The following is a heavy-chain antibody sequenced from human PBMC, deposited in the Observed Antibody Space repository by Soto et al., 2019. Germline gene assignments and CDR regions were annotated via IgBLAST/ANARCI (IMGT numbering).Heavy chain of an antibody. CDR3: ARLDSSNYDILTGYYDY. J-gene: IGHJ4*02. D-gene: IGHD3-9*01. V-gene: IGHV5-51*01. CDR2: IYPGDSDT. CDR1: GYSFTSYW. Sequence: EVQLVQSGAEVKKPGESLKISCKGSGYSFTSYWIGWVRQMPGKGLEWMGIIYPGDSDTRYSPSFQGQATISADKSISTAYLQCSSLKASDTAMYYCARLDSSNYDILTGYYDYWGQGTLVTVSS.